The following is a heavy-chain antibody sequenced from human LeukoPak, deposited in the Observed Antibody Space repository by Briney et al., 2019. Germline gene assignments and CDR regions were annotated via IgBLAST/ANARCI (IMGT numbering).Heavy chain of an antibody. Sequence: PGGSLRLSCAASGFTFSSYGMHWVRQAPGKGLEWVAVISYDGSNKYYADSVKGRFTISRDNSKNTLYLQMNSLRAEDTAVYYCAKDQVYYGSGSSIDYWGQGTLVTVSS. D-gene: IGHD3-10*01. V-gene: IGHV3-30*18. J-gene: IGHJ4*02. CDR2: ISYDGSNK. CDR3: AKDQVYYGSGSSIDY. CDR1: GFTFSSYG.